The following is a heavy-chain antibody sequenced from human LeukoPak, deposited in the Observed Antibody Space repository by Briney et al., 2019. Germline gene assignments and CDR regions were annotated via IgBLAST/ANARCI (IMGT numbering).Heavy chain of an antibody. J-gene: IGHJ4*02. V-gene: IGHV3-7*01. D-gene: IGHD5-18*01. CDR2: INEDGSEK. Sequence: GGSLRLSCLGSGFNFRYFWMSWVRQAPGKRLEWVANINEDGSEKYYVDSVKGRFTISRDNAKNSLYLQMNSLRAEDTAVYYCARDLVRYNYDTEDYWGQGTLVTVSS. CDR3: ARDLVRYNYDTEDY. CDR1: GFNFRYFW.